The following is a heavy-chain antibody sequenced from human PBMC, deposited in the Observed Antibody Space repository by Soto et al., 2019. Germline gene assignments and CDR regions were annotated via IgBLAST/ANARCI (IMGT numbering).Heavy chain of an antibody. D-gene: IGHD4-17*01. V-gene: IGHV3-48*03. CDR1: GFTFGRDE. Sequence: PGGSLRLSCAASGFTFGRDEMTWVRQAPGKGLEWVSYIRSSGSNIYYADSVKGRFTISRDNPKNSLFLQMNSLRAEDTAVYYCARAADYALDYWGQGTLVTVSS. J-gene: IGHJ4*02. CDR2: IRSSGSNI. CDR3: ARAADYALDY.